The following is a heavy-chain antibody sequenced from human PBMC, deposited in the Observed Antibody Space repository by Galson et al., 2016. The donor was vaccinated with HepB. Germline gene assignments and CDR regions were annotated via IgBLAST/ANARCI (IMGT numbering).Heavy chain of an antibody. V-gene: IGHV4-34*01. CDR1: GGSFRDYY. Sequence: SETLSLTCAVYGGSFRDYYWSWVRQPPGRGLEWIGEINHGGPATYNPSLKSRVTMSIDVSRNQFSLKLSSFTAPDTSVYYCTRNGYYCLDHWGQGALVTVSS. CDR2: INHGGPA. D-gene: IGHD3-3*01. J-gene: IGHJ4*02. CDR3: TRNGYYCLDH.